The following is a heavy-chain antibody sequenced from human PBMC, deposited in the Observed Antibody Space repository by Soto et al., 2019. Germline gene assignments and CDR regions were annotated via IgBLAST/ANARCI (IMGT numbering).Heavy chain of an antibody. D-gene: IGHD6-19*01. V-gene: IGHV2-5*02. CDR1: GFSLTSPAVG. Sequence: QITLKESGPTLVKPTQTLTLTCTFSGFSLTSPAVGVNWIRQPQGQALEWLALIYWDDDKQYSPSLKSTLTITKNSSTTQVVLTMTNMDPVDTARYYCAHGSGWLSDYWGQGTLVTVSS. CDR2: IYWDDDK. CDR3: AHGSGWLSDY. J-gene: IGHJ4*02.